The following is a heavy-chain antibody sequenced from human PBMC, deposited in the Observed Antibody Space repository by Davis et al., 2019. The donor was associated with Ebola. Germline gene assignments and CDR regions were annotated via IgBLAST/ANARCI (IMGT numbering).Heavy chain of an antibody. V-gene: IGHV3-66*01. CDR3: ARISTTVTHYYGMDV. Sequence: GESLKISCAASGFTVSSNYMSWVRQASGKGLEWVSVIYSGGSTYYADSVKGRFTISRDNSKNTLYLQMNSLRAEDTAVYYCARISTTVTHYYGMDVWGQGTTVTVSS. D-gene: IGHD4-11*01. CDR1: GFTVSSNY. J-gene: IGHJ6*02. CDR2: IYSGGST.